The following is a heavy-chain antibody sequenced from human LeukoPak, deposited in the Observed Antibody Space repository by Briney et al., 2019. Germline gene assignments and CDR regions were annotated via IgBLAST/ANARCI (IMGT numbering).Heavy chain of an antibody. Sequence: SQTLSLTCTVSGGSISSGGYYWSWIRQHPGKGLEWIGYIYYSGSTNYNPSLKSRVTISVDTSKNQFSLKLSSVTAADTAVYYCARHLRYDSSGYYYGYYYYGMDVWGQGTTVTVSS. CDR1: GGSISSGGYY. CDR3: ARHLRYDSSGYYYGYYYYGMDV. CDR2: IYYSGST. D-gene: IGHD3-22*01. V-gene: IGHV4-31*03. J-gene: IGHJ6*02.